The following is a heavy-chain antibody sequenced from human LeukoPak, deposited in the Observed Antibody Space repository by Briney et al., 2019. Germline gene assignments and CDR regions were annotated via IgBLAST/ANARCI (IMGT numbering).Heavy chain of an antibody. V-gene: IGHV3-23*01. D-gene: IGHD2-15*01. J-gene: IGHJ1*01. CDR3: AKYIVVVVAATAPGYFQH. CDR2: ISGSGGST. Sequence: GGSLRLSCAASGFTVSSYAMSWVRQAPGKGLEWVSAISGSGGSTYYADSVKGRFTISRDNSKNTLYLQMNSLRAEDTAVYYCAKYIVVVVAATAPGYFQHWGQGTLVTVSS. CDR1: GFTVSSYA.